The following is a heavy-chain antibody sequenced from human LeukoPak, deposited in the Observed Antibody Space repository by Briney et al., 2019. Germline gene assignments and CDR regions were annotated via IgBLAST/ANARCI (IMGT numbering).Heavy chain of an antibody. CDR3: AKSPGYSSSWYWYYYGMDV. Sequence: GGSLRLSCVASGFSFSNYAMNWVRQAPGKGLEWVSLIIGSSGSTFYADSVKGRFTISRDNSKSTLYLQMNSLRAEDTAVYYCAKSPGYSSSWYWYYYGMDVWGQGTTVTVSS. CDR2: IIGSSGST. D-gene: IGHD6-13*01. CDR1: GFSFSNYA. V-gene: IGHV3-23*01. J-gene: IGHJ6*02.